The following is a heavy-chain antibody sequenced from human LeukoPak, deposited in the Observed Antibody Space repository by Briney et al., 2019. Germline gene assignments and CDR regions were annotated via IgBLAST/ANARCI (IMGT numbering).Heavy chain of an antibody. Sequence: GGSLRVSCSAPGFTSSSYMMHWVRQAPGKGLVWVSRITPDGRSTSHADSVKGRFTISRDNARNTLYLQINSLRAEDTAVYYCARVPLAGGAIQFGSSGPGNLVTVSS. J-gene: IGHJ5*02. CDR1: GFTSSSYM. V-gene: IGHV3-74*01. CDR2: ITPDGRST. CDR3: ARVPLAGGAIQFGS. D-gene: IGHD2-21*01.